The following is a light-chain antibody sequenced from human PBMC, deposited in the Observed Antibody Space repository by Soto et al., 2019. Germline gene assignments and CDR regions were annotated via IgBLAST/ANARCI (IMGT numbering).Light chain of an antibody. V-gene: IGKV3-11*01. CDR2: QTS. CDR3: HQRQSWPRT. CDR1: QYINTR. J-gene: IGKJ1*01. Sequence: EIVLTQSPGTLSLSTGERATLSCRASQYINTRLAWYQHRPGQSPRLLIYQTSLRAAGIPARFSASGSGTDFTLTISDVQPEDFALYYCHQRQSWPRTFGQGTKVE.